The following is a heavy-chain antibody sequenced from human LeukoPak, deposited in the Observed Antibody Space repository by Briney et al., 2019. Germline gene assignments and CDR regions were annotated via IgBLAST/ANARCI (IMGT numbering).Heavy chain of an antibody. J-gene: IGHJ4*02. Sequence: PGGSLRLSCAASGFTFSDYYMSWIRQAPGKGLEWVSYISSSGSTIYYADSVKGRFTISRDNAKNSLYLQMNSLRAEDTAVYYCARDRIDSSGYYYKREGDVDYWGQGTLVTVSS. V-gene: IGHV3-11*01. CDR2: ISSSGSTI. CDR3: ARDRIDSSGYYYKREGDVDY. D-gene: IGHD3-22*01. CDR1: GFTFSDYY.